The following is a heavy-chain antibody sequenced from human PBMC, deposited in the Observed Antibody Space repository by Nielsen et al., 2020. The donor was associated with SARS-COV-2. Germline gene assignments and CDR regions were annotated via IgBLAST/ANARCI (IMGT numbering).Heavy chain of an antibody. CDR1: GFTFSSTW. Sequence: GESLKISCSASGFTFSSTWMDWVRQAPGQGLVWVSRINPSGSGTAYADSVKGRFAVLRDNAGNTVVLQIHSLRVEDTAVYYCAGGADFWSGTQKYYMDVWGKGTTVIVSS. CDR3: AGGADFWSGTQKYYMDV. D-gene: IGHD3-3*01. V-gene: IGHV3-74*01. CDR2: INPSGSGT. J-gene: IGHJ6*03.